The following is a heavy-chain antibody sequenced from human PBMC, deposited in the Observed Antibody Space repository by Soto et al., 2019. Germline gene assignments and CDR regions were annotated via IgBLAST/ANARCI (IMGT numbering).Heavy chain of an antibody. J-gene: IGHJ6*03. CDR2: ISWNRGSL. Sequence: EVQLVESGGGLVQPGRSLRLSCAASGFTFDDYAMHWVRQAPGKGLEWVSGISWNRGSLGYADSVRGRFTISRDNAKNSLYLQMNSLRAEDTALYYCAKDIAGSRTYKYYYYSLDVWGKGTTVTVSS. V-gene: IGHV3-9*01. D-gene: IGHD3-10*01. CDR3: AKDIAGSRTYKYYYYSLDV. CDR1: GFTFDDYA.